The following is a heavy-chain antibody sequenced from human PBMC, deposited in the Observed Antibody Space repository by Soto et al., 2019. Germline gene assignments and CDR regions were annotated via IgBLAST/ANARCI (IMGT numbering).Heavy chain of an antibody. CDR2: FDPEDGET. CDR1: GYTLTELS. D-gene: IGHD3-3*01. V-gene: IGHV1-24*01. Sequence: ASVKVSCKVSGYTLTELSMHWVRQAPGKGLEWMGGFDPEDGETVYAQKFQGRVTMTEDTSTDTAYMELSSLRSEDTAVYYCATSSRALELLFPGFDYWGQVPLVTVSS. CDR3: ATSSRALELLFPGFDY. J-gene: IGHJ4*02.